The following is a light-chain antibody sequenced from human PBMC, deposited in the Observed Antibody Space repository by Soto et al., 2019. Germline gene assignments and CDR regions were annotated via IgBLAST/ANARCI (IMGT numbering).Light chain of an antibody. J-gene: IGKJ4*01. CDR3: QKYNSARLT. CDR1: QGIARY. V-gene: IGKV1-27*01. Sequence: DVQMTQSPSSLSAFVGDRATITCRASQGIARYLAWFQQKPGKVPKLLIYATSTLHSGVPSRFSGSGSGTDFTFTIKGPQPVDVGTYYCQKYNSARLTFGGGTKVEIK. CDR2: ATS.